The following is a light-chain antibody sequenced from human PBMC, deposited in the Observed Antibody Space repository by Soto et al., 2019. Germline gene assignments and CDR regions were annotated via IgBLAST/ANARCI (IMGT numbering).Light chain of an antibody. V-gene: IGKV4-1*01. CDR1: QSVLYSSNNKNY. CDR3: QQYYLTPGT. CDR2: WAF. J-gene: IGKJ4*01. Sequence: DIVMTQSPDSLAVSLGERATINCKSSQSVLYSSNNKNYFAWYQQKPGQPPKLLIYWAFTRESGVPDRFSGSASETDFTLTTSSLQAEDVAVYCCQQYYLTPGTFGGGTKVEIK.